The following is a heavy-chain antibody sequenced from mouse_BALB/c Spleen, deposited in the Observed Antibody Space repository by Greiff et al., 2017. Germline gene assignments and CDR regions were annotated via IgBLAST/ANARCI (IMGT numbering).Heavy chain of an antibody. D-gene: IGHD2-14*01. CDR1: GFSLTSYG. CDR3: ARVNRYDVEGFAY. CDR2: IWAGGST. J-gene: IGHJ3*01. Sequence: VQLQQSGPGLVAPSQSLSITCTVSGFSLTSYGVPWVRQPPGKGLEWLGVIWAGGSTNYNSALMSRLSISKDNSKSQVFLKMNSLQTEDTAMYYCARVNRYDVEGFAYWGQGTLVTVSA. V-gene: IGHV2-9*02.